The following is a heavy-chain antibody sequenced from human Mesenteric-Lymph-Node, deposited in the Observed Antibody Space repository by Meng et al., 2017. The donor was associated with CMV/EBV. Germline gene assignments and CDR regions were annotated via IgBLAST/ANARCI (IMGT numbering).Heavy chain of an antibody. CDR3: ARDICGGDCYIDY. J-gene: IGHJ4*02. Sequence: KASADTFRFYGISWVRQVHGQGLEWMGRIAPMVSRTDYAGKFRGRVSLTADKSTSTFYMELRSLTSEDTAMYYCARDICGGDCYIDYWGQGTLVTVSS. CDR2: IAPMVSRT. D-gene: IGHD2-21*02. V-gene: IGHV1-69*04. CDR1: ADTFRFYG.